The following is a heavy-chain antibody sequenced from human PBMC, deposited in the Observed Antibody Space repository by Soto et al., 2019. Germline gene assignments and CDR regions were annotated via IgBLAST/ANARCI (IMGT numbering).Heavy chain of an antibody. CDR3: ARVVGLQPQAWFDP. CDR1: GFSVTDN. Sequence: QVQVVESGGGLVKPGGSLRLSCEVSGFSVTDNMSWIRQAPGKGLEWVAYISDRGSTIFYADSVRGRFTISRDSAQNSLFRGMESLRVDDAAIYYCARVVGLQPQAWFDPWGQGTLVTVSS. V-gene: IGHV3-11*01. J-gene: IGHJ5*02. CDR2: ISDRGSTI.